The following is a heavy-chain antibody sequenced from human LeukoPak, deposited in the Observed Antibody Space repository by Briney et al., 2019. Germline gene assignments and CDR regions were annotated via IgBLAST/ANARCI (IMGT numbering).Heavy chain of an antibody. D-gene: IGHD2-2*01. CDR2: INPNSGGT. CDR1: GYTFTGYY. J-gene: IGHJ3*02. V-gene: IGHV1-2*02. CDR3: ARAPEYCSSTSCTWRASDI. Sequence: ASVKVSCKASGYTFTGYYMHWVRQAPGQGLEWMGWINPNSGGTNYAQKFQGRVTMTRDTSISTAYMELSRLRSDDTAVYYCARAPEYCSSTSCTWRASDIWGQGTMVTVSS.